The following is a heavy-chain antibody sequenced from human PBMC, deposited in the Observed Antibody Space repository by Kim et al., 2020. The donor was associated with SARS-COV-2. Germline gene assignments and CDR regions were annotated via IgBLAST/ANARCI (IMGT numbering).Heavy chain of an antibody. CDR1: GFTFSSYA. J-gene: IGHJ6*02. Sequence: GGSLRLSCAASGFTFSSYAMSWVRQAPGKGLEWVSAISGSGGSTYYADSMKGRFTISRDNSKNTLYLQMNSLRAEDTAVYYCAKGLSWLRLSYYYYGMDVWGQGTTVTVSS. CDR2: ISGSGGST. V-gene: IGHV3-23*01. D-gene: IGHD6-19*01. CDR3: AKGLSWLRLSYYYYGMDV.